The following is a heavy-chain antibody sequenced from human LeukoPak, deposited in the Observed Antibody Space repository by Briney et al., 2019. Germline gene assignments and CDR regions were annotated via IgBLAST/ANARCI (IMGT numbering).Heavy chain of an antibody. D-gene: IGHD3-22*01. J-gene: IGHJ4*02. CDR2: IKSGGGT. Sequence: GGSLRLSCAASGFTFSSYSMNWVRQAPGKGLEWVSAIKSGGGTYYADSVKGRFTISRDNSKNTVYLEMNSLRGEDTAIYYCVNRYDKSGYDFDYWGQGTLVTVSS. CDR3: VNRYDKSGYDFDY. CDR1: GFTFSSYS. V-gene: IGHV3-23*01.